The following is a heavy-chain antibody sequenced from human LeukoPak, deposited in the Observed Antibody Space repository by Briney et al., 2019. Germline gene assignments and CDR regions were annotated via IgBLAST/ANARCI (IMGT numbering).Heavy chain of an antibody. J-gene: IGHJ3*02. Sequence: SETLSLTCTVSGGSISSYYWSWIRQPPGKGLEWIGYIYTSGSTNYNPSLKSRVTISVDTSKNRFSLKLSSVTAADTAVYYCARRMKAGAFDIWGQGTMVTVSS. CDR3: ARRMKAGAFDI. V-gene: IGHV4-4*09. D-gene: IGHD2-15*01. CDR2: IYTSGST. CDR1: GGSISSYY.